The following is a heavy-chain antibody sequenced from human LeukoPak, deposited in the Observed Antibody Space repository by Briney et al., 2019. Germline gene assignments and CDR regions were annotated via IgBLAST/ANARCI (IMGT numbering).Heavy chain of an antibody. CDR2: INPNTGAT. CDR3: ARDRTTVTTGYYGMDV. Sequence: ASVKVSCKASGYTFTGYYMHWVRQAPGQGHEWMGWINPNTGATNYAQKFQGRVTLTRDTSIITAYMELTRLRSDDTAMYYCARDRTTVTTGYYGMDVWGQGTTLTVSS. CDR1: GYTFTGYY. V-gene: IGHV1-2*02. J-gene: IGHJ6*02. D-gene: IGHD4-17*01.